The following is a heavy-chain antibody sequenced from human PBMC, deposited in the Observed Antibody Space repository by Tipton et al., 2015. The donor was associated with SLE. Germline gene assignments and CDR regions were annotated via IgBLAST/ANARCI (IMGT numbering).Heavy chain of an antibody. V-gene: IGHV1-18*01. D-gene: IGHD5-18*01. J-gene: IGHJ4*02. CDR2: ISTYNGNT. CDR1: GYTFPSYG. Sequence: QVQLVQSGAEVKKPGASVKVSCKASGYTFPSYGISWVRQAPGQGLEWMGWISTYNGNTNYAQKLQGRVTMTSDTSTSTAYMELRSLRSDDTAIYYCARVRVDTAMGVFDFWGQGTLVTVSS. CDR3: ARVRVDTAMGVFDF.